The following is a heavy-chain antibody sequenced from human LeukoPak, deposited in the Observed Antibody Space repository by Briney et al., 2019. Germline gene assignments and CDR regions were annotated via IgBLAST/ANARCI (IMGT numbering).Heavy chain of an antibody. J-gene: IGHJ4*02. CDR2: IYYRGST. D-gene: IGHD2-2*01. Sequence: PSETLSLTCTVSGGSISSGGYYWSWIRQHPGKGLEWIGYIYYRGSTYYNPSLKSRVTISVDTSKNQFSLKLSSVTAADTAVYYCARVRGSSTSCLFDYWGQGTLVTVSS. CDR1: GGSISSGGYY. V-gene: IGHV4-31*03. CDR3: ARVRGSSTSCLFDY.